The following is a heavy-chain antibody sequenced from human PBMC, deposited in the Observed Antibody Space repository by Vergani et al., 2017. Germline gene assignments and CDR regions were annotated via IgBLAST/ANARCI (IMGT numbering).Heavy chain of an antibody. D-gene: IGHD4-23*01. V-gene: IGHV3-13*01. CDR3: ARRGYGGNSGNRYFDL. CDR2: IGTAGDT. Sequence: EVQLLESGGGLVQPGGSLRLSCAASGFTFSSYDMHWVRQATGKGLEWVSAIGTAGDTYYPGSVKGRFTISRENAKNSLYLQMNSLRAGDTAVYYCARRGYGGNSGNRYFDLWGRGTLVTVSS. J-gene: IGHJ2*01. CDR1: GFTFSSYD.